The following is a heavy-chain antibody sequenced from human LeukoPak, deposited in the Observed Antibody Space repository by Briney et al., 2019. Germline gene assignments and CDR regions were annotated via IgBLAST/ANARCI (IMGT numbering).Heavy chain of an antibody. CDR2: INHSGST. CDR3: AREQKLRFLEWLPNDAFDI. J-gene: IGHJ3*02. V-gene: IGHV4-34*01. CDR1: GGSFSGYY. Sequence: PSETLSLTCAVYGGSFSGYYWSWIRQPPGKGLEWIGEINHSGSTNYNPSLKSRVTISVDTSKNQFSLKLSSVTAADTAVYYCAREQKLRFLEWLPNDAFDIWGQGTMVTVSS. D-gene: IGHD3-3*01.